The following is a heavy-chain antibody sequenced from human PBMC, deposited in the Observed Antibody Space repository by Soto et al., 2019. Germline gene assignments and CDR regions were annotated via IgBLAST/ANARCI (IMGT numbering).Heavy chain of an antibody. J-gene: IGHJ4*02. V-gene: IGHV3-9*01. Sequence: EVQLVESGGGLVQPGRSLRLSCAASGFTFDDYAMHWVRQAPGKGLEWVSGISWNSGSIGYADSVKGRFTISRDNAKNSLYLQMNSLRAEDTALYYCAKGGSSSWARQGSSDYWGQGTLVTVSS. CDR1: GFTFDDYA. CDR2: ISWNSGSI. D-gene: IGHD6-13*01. CDR3: AKGGSSSWARQGSSDY.